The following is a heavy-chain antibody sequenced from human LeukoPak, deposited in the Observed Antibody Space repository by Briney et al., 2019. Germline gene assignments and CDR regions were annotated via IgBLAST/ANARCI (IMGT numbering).Heavy chain of an antibody. J-gene: IGHJ4*02. CDR1: GFTFSSYA. Sequence: GGSLRLSCAASGFTFSSYAMSWVRQAPGKGLEWVPAISGSGGSTYYADSVKGRFTISRDNSKNTLYLQMNSLRAEDTAVYYCAKGEYCSSTSCQPDYWGQGTLVTVSS. V-gene: IGHV3-23*01. CDR2: ISGSGGST. CDR3: AKGEYCSSTSCQPDY. D-gene: IGHD2-2*01.